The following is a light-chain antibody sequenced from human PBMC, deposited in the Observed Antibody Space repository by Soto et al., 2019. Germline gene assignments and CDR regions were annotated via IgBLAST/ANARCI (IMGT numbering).Light chain of an antibody. CDR2: DAS. J-gene: IGKJ2*01. CDR3: QQYDDSARYK. Sequence: EIVLTQSPATLSLSPGERATLSCRASQSVSSYLVWYQQKPGQAPRLLIYDASNRATGIPARFSGRGSGTDFTLTISSLEPEDFAVYYCQQYDDSARYKFGQGTNLDIK. V-gene: IGKV3-11*01. CDR1: QSVSSY.